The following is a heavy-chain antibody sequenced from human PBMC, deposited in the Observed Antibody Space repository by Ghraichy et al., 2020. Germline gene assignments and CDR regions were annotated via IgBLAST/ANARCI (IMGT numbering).Heavy chain of an antibody. Sequence: LSLTCTVSGGSISSGGLFWSWIRQFPGKGLDWIGYMHDIAKTRSNPFIQSRVTISVDTTKNQIPLRLSFGTAADTAIYCCARERGRLVDYWGQGTLVTVSS. J-gene: IGHJ4*02. CDR1: GGSISSGGLF. CDR2: MHDIAKT. D-gene: IGHD2-15*01. CDR3: ARERGRLVDY. V-gene: IGHV4-31*03.